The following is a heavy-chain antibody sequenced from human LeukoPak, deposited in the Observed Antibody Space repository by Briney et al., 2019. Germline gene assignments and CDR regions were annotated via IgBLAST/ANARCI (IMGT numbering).Heavy chain of an antibody. D-gene: IGHD5-18*01. V-gene: IGHV1-18*01. CDR3: ARARPGYSYAMNWFDP. CDR1: GYTFTSYG. CDR2: ISAYNGNT. J-gene: IGHJ5*02. Sequence: ASVKVSCKASGYTFTSYGISWVRQAPGQGLEWMGWISAYNGNTNYAQKLQGRVTMTTDTSTSTAYMELRSLRSDDTAVYYRARARPGYSYAMNWFDPWGQGTLVTVSS.